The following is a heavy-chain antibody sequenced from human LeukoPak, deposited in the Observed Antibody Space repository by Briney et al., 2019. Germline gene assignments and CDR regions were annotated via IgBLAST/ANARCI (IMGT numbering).Heavy chain of an antibody. J-gene: IGHJ4*02. CDR3: ARPGASGLSSSWRQNKYYFDY. CDR1: GFTFSSYS. D-gene: IGHD6-13*01. CDR2: ISSSSSTI. V-gene: IGHV3-48*01. Sequence: GGSLRLSCAASGFTFSSYSMNWVRQAPGKGLEWVSYISSSSSTIYYADSVKGRFTISRDNAKNSLYLQMNSLRAEDTAVYYCARPGASGLSSSWRQNKYYFDYWGQGTLVTVSS.